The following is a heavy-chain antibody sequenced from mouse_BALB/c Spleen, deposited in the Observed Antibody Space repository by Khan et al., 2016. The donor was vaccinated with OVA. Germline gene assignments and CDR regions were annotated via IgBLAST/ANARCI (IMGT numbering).Heavy chain of an antibody. CDR2: ITSGGSYT. Sequence: EVELVEAGGGLVKPGGSLRLSCEASGFTFSSYSMSWVRQTPEKRLEWVATITSGGSYTYYPDSVQGRFTIPRDNAKNTLYLQMSSLQSEDTAIYYCTRDRNYCGSSFYFDYWGQGTTLTVSS. V-gene: IGHV5-6-4*01. CDR1: GFTFSSYS. D-gene: IGHD1-1*01. CDR3: TRDRNYCGSSFYFDY. J-gene: IGHJ2*01.